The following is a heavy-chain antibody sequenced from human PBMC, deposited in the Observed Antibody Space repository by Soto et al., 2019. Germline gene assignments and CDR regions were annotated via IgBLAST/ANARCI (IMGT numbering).Heavy chain of an antibody. D-gene: IGHD1-26*01. CDR3: ARDTSDLWEQHQYFTH. CDR1: GFTFSAYS. CDR2: ISGTSSYI. J-gene: IGHJ1*01. Sequence: PGGSLRLSCAASGFTFSAYSMNWVRRPPGKGLEWVSSISGTSSYIYYADSVRGRFTISRDNAKNSVYLQMNSLRAEDTAVYYCARDTSDLWEQHQYFTHWGQGTPVTVCS. V-gene: IGHV3-21*06.